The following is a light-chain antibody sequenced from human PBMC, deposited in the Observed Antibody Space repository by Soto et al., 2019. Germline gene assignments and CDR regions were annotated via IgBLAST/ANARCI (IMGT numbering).Light chain of an antibody. V-gene: IGKV1-39*01. CDR3: QHYNSYSEA. CDR2: AAS. J-gene: IGKJ1*01. Sequence: DIQMTQSPSSLSASVGDGVTITVRASQSISSYLNWYQQKPGKAPKLLIYAASSLQSGVPSRFSGSGSGTDFTLTISSLQPDDFATYYCQHYNSYSEAFGQGTKVDIK. CDR1: QSISSY.